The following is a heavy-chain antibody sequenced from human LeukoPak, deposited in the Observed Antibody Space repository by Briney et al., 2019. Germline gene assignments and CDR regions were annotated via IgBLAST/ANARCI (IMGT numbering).Heavy chain of an antibody. D-gene: IGHD2-2*01. CDR1: GFTFSSYA. CDR2: ISGSGGST. V-gene: IGHV3-23*01. J-gene: IGHJ6*03. CDR3: AKYTAQYCSSTSCSYYYYMDV. Sequence: GGSLRLSCAASGFTFSSYAMSWVRQAPGKGLEWVSAISGSGGSTYYADSVKGRFTISRDNSKNTLYLQMNSLRAEDTAVYYCAKYTAQYCSSTSCSYYYYMDVWGKGTTVTVSS.